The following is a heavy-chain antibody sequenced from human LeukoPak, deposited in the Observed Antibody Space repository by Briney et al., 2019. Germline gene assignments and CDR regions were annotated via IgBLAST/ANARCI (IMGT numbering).Heavy chain of an antibody. CDR2: IWNDGRNE. CDR3: SKGRTNDYGEPYTFDI. J-gene: IGHJ3*02. Sequence: PGRSLRLSCAAYGFTFQNYGMHWVRQVPGKGLEWVAVIWNDGRNEHYADSVKGRFTISRDNSKNTLYLQMNSLRSEDTAVYYCSKGRTNDYGEPYTFDIWGQGTMVIVSS. CDR1: GFTFQNYG. V-gene: IGHV3-33*03. D-gene: IGHD4/OR15-4a*01.